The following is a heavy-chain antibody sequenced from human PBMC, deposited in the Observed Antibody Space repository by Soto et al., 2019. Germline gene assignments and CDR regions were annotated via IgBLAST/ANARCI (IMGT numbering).Heavy chain of an antibody. Sequence: QVQLEESGPGLVKPSGTLSLTCAVSGGSISSSTWWSWVRQPPGKGLEWIGEIYHSGGTSYNPSLKSRVTLSVDKSKNHSSLELSSLTAADTAVYYCARIGALTNDWYFDLWGRGTLITVSS. CDR2: IYHSGGT. V-gene: IGHV4-4*02. CDR1: GGSISSSTW. D-gene: IGHD3-16*01. CDR3: ARIGALTNDWYFDL. J-gene: IGHJ2*01.